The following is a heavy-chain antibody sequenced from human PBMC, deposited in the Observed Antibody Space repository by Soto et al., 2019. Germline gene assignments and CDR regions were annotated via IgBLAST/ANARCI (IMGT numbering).Heavy chain of an antibody. J-gene: IGHJ3*02. V-gene: IGHV4-4*02. Sequence: QVQLQESGPGLVKPSGTLSLTCAVSGGSVSSSNWWSWVRQSPGKGLEWMGEIYHSGSAHYNPSLTRRDNISLDKAKNQFSLRLSSVTAADTAVYYCARVPGVVVSADDAFDIWGPGTRVIVSS. CDR2: IYHSGSA. CDR1: GGSVSSSNW. CDR3: ARVPGVVVSADDAFDI. D-gene: IGHD2-21*02.